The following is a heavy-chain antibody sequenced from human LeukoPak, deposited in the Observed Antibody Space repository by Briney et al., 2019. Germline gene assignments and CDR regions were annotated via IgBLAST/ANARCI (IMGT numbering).Heavy chain of an antibody. V-gene: IGHV4-34*01. D-gene: IGHD5-18*01. Sequence: KPSETLSLTCAVYGGSFSGYYWSWMRRPPGKGLEWIGEVNHSGKSNYNPSLKSRVTISVGTSMNQFSLKLNSVTAADTAEYFCARRGYRFGHLHFDFWGQGTLVTVSS. J-gene: IGHJ4*02. CDR3: ARRGYRFGHLHFDF. CDR1: GGSFSGYY. CDR2: VNHSGKS.